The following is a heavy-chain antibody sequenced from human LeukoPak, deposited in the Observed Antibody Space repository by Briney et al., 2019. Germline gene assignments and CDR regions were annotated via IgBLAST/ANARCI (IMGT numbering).Heavy chain of an antibody. CDR2: ISSSSSYI. D-gene: IGHD3-10*01. Sequence: GGSLRLSCAASGFTFSSYSMNWVRQAPGKGLEWVSSISSSSSYIYYADSVKGRFTISRDNAKNSLYLQMNSLRAEDTAVYYCARKGVLLWFGELEDNYYYMDVWGKGTTVTISS. CDR3: ARKGVLLWFGELEDNYYYMDV. J-gene: IGHJ6*03. CDR1: GFTFSSYS. V-gene: IGHV3-21*01.